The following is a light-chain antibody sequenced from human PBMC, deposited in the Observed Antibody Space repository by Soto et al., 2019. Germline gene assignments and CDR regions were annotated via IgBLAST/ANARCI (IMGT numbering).Light chain of an antibody. J-gene: IGKJ3*01. V-gene: IGKV3-11*01. CDR2: DAS. Sequence: EIVLTQSPATVSVSPGESATLSCRASQSVRNYLAWYQQKPGQAPRLLIFDASNRATGIPSGFSGSGSGTYFTLTISSLEPEDFAVYYCQQRSNSPPWTFGPGTRVDL. CDR3: QQRSNSPPWT. CDR1: QSVRNY.